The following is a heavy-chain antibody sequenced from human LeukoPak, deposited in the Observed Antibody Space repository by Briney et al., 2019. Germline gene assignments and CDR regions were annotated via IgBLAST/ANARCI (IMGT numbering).Heavy chain of an antibody. CDR3: ARDPQRLGELSLPLLAY. D-gene: IGHD3-16*02. V-gene: IGHV7-4-1*02. CDR2: INTNSGNP. CDR1: GYTFTSYA. Sequence: ASVKVSCKASGYTFTSYAMNWVRQAPGQGLEWMGWINTNSGNPTYAQGFTGRFVFSLDTSVSTAYLQISSLKAEDTAVYYCARDPQRLGELSLPLLAYWGQGTLVTVSS. J-gene: IGHJ4*02.